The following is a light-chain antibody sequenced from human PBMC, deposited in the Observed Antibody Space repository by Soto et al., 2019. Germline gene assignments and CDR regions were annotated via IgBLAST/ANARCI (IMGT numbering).Light chain of an antibody. Sequence: DIQMTQSPTSLSASVGDRVTITCRASQDIRNFVAWYQQKPGKAPKLLIYAASTLQSGFPSRFSGSGSGTDFTLTINCLHPEDVATYSCQKYSSVPVFGPGTKVEIK. J-gene: IGKJ3*01. CDR2: AAS. CDR3: QKYSSVPV. CDR1: QDIRNF. V-gene: IGKV1-27*01.